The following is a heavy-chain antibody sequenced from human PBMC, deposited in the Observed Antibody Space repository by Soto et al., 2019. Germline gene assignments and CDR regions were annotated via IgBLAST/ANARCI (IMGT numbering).Heavy chain of an antibody. J-gene: IGHJ4*02. V-gene: IGHV4-4*02. CDR1: GGSISSSNW. CDR2: IYHSGST. D-gene: IGHD1-7*01. Sequence: PSETLSLTCAVSGGSISSSNWWSWVRQPPGKGLEWIGEIYHSGSTNYNPSLKSRVTISLDKSKNQFSLKLSSVTAADTAVYYCAREGRNWNYEAYFDYWGQGTLVTVSS. CDR3: AREGRNWNYEAYFDY.